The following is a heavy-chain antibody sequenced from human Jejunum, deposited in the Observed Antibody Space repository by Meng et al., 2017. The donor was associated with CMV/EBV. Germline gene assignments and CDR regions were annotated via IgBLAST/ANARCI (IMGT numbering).Heavy chain of an antibody. V-gene: IGHV4-39*07. J-gene: IGHJ5*02. D-gene: IGHD3-22*01. CDR2: VFYSGTT. Sequence: SGGSITTSAYYWAWIRQAPGKGLEWIAGVFYSGTTYYNPSLKSRVTMSVDTSRNQFSLNLYSMTAADTAVYYCARDHSVYGWHKWFDPWGQGTLVTVSS. CDR3: ARDHSVYGWHKWFDP. CDR1: GGSITTSAYY.